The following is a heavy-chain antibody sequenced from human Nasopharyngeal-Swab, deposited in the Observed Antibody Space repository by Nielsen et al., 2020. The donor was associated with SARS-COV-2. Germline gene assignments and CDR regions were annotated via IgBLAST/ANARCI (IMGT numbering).Heavy chain of an antibody. D-gene: IGHD2-15*01. CDR3: ARERVAWIVVVVAGREFDP. V-gene: IGHV3-23*01. Sequence: GESLKISCAASGFTFSSYAMSWVRQAPGKGLEWVSAISGSGGSTYYADSVKGRFTISRDNSKNTLYLQMNSLRAEDTAVYYCARERVAWIVVVVAGREFDPWGQGTLVTVSS. J-gene: IGHJ5*02. CDR1: GFTFSSYA. CDR2: ISGSGGST.